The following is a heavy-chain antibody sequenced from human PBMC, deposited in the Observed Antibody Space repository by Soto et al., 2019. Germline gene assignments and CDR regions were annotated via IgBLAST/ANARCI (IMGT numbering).Heavy chain of an antibody. CDR2: ISDDGSDK. CDR3: AKDQTHAFDI. J-gene: IGHJ3*02. V-gene: IGHV3-30*18. CDR1: GFTFSSYG. Sequence: QVQLVESGGGVVQPGRSLRLSCAASGFTFSSYGMYWVRQAPGKGLEWVAVISDDGSDKYYAEPVKGRFTISRDNSKSTLFLQMNSLRVEDTAVYYCAKDQTHAFDIWGQGTMVTVSS.